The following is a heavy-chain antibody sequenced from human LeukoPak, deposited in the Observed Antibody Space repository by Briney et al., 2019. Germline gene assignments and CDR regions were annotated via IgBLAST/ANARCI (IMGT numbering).Heavy chain of an antibody. CDR3: ARRRTRPEAFDL. D-gene: IGHD1-14*01. J-gene: IGHJ3*01. CDR2: IYPGDSST. Sequence: GESRKISCKGSEYSFTNYWFSWVRQLPGKGLEWMGAIYPGDSSTRYSPSFQGQVTISADKSITTAYLQWSSLKASDTAMYYCARRRTRPEAFDLWGQGTMVTVSS. V-gene: IGHV5-51*01. CDR1: EYSFTNYW.